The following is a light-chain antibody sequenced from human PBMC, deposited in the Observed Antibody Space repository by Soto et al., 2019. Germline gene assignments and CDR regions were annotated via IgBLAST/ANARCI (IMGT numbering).Light chain of an antibody. CDR1: QSVSSSY. Sequence: EIVLTQSPGTLSLSPGERATLSCRASQSVSSSYLAWYQQKPGQAPRLLIYGASSRATGIPDRFSGSGSGTDFTLTISILEPEDFAVYYCQQYGSSPETFSQGTKV. J-gene: IGKJ1*01. CDR3: QQYGSSPET. CDR2: GAS. V-gene: IGKV3-20*01.